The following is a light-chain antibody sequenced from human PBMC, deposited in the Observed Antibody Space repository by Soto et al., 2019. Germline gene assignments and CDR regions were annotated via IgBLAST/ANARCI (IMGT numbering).Light chain of an antibody. CDR3: QSYDSSLSGVL. CDR1: SSNIGAGYN. Sequence: QSVLTQPPSVSGAPGQRVTISCTGSSSNIGAGYNVHWYQQLPGTAPKLLIYGNSNRPSGVPDRFPGSKSGTSASLAITGLQAEDEADYYCQSYDSSLSGVLFGGGTKVTVL. CDR2: GNS. V-gene: IGLV1-40*01. J-gene: IGLJ2*01.